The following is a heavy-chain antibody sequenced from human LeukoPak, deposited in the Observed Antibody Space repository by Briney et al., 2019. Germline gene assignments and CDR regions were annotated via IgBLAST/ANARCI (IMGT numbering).Heavy chain of an antibody. CDR3: ARGPRGYSYGYLGY. V-gene: IGHV3-30*04. J-gene: IGHJ4*02. CDR2: ISYEGRNK. Sequence: QTGGSLRLSCAASGFTFSSYAMHWVRQAPGKGLEWVAVISYEGRNKYHADSVKGRFSISRDNSKNTLSLQMNSLRAEDTAVYYCARGPRGYSYGYLGYWGRGTLVTVSS. D-gene: IGHD5-18*01. CDR1: GFTFSSYA.